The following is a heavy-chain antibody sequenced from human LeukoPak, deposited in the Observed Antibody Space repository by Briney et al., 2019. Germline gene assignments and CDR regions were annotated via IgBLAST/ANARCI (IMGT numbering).Heavy chain of an antibody. CDR1: GYTFTVKF. J-gene: IGHJ4*02. CDR2: IDPKSGGP. Sequence: ASVKVSCKTSGYTFTVKFLHWLRQAPGQGLEWMGGIDPKSGGPVYGQNFRGRVTVTRDPSVRTAHMELSRPRSDDTAVYFCALENCYVDTGCSKSFDYWGQGTLVTGSS. D-gene: IGHD3-9*01. CDR3: ALENCYVDTGCSKSFDY. V-gene: IGHV1-2*02.